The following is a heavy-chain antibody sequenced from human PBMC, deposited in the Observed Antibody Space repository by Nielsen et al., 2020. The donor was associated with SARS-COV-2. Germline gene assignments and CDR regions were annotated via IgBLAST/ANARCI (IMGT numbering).Heavy chain of an antibody. J-gene: IGHJ3*02. CDR2: IYNNDAT. CDR3: ARVEVGSSSGALDI. V-gene: IGHV3-66*01. D-gene: IGHD1-26*01. CDR1: GFNVNKY. Sequence: GESLKISCAASGFNVNKYMTWVRQGPGRGLECVSVIYNNDATYYADSVKGRFIMSRDNSKNMLYLQMDSLRAEDTAVYYCARVEVGSSSGALDIWGQGTMVSFSS.